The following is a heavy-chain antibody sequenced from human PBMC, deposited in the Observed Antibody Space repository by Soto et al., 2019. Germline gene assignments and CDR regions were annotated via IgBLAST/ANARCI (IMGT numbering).Heavy chain of an antibody. J-gene: IGHJ6*02. CDR2: MSYDGRNK. CDR1: GFTFSSFA. CDR3: AKVKGIAAGWGMDV. V-gene: IGHV3-30*04. Sequence: QEQLVESGGGVVQPGRSLRLSCVASGFTFSSFAMHWVRQAPGKGLEWVAVMSYDGRNKNYADSVKGRVTISRDNSKNTLYLQMNCLRAEDTAVYYCAKVKGIAAGWGMDVWGQGTAVTVSS. D-gene: IGHD6-13*01.